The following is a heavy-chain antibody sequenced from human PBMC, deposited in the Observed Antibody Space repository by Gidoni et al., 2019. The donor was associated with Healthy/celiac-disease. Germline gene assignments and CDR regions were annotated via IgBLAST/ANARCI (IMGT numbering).Heavy chain of an antibody. D-gene: IGHD3-22*01. CDR3: AKGYYYDSSGYYDY. CDR1: GFTFSSYA. V-gene: IGHV3-23*01. Sequence: EVQRLESGGGLVQPGGSLRLSCAASGFTFSSYAMSWVREAPGEGLVWGSAMRGSCGSTYYADSVEGRFTISRDNSKNTLYLQMNSLRADDTGVYYCAKGYYYDSSGYYDYWGQGTLGTVSS. CDR2: MRGSCGST. J-gene: IGHJ4*02.